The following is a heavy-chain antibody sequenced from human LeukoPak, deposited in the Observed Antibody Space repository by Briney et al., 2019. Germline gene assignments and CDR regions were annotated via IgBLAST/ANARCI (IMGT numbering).Heavy chain of an antibody. J-gene: IGHJ4*02. CDR1: GYTFTSYG. D-gene: IGHD2-2*01. V-gene: IGHV1-18*01. Sequence: ASVKVSCKASGYTFTSYGISWVRQAPGQGLEWMGWISAYNGNTNYAQKLQGRVTMTTDTSTSTAYMELRSLRSDDTAVYYCARSPPIVVVPAATPFDYWSQGTLVTVSS. CDR2: ISAYNGNT. CDR3: ARSPPIVVVPAATPFDY.